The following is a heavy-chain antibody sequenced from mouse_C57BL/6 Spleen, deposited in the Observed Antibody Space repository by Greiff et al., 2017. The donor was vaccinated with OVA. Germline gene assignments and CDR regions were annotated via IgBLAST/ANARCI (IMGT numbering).Heavy chain of an antibody. CDR3: ARERDYCGSSRYYAMDY. CDR1: GFTFSSYA. J-gene: IGHJ4*01. CDR2: ISDGGSYT. V-gene: IGHV5-4*01. Sequence: EVMLVESGGGLVKPGGSLKLSCAASGFTFSSYAMSWVRQTPEKRLEWVATISDGGSYTYYPDNVKGRFTISRDNAKNNLYLQMSHLKSEDTAMYYCARERDYCGSSRYYAMDYWGQGTSVTVSS. D-gene: IGHD1-1*01.